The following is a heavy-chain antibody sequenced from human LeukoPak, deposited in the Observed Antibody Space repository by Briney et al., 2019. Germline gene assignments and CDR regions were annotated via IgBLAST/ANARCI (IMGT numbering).Heavy chain of an antibody. CDR2: INHSGST. D-gene: IGHD4-23*01. Sequence: PSETLSLTCAVYGGSFSGYYCSWLRQPPGKGLEWIGEINHSGSTNYNPSLTSRVTISVDTSKNQSSLKLSSVTAADTAVYYCARGRSRGVVSDCDYWGQGTLVTVSS. J-gene: IGHJ4*02. V-gene: IGHV4-34*01. CDR3: ARGRSRGVVSDCDY. CDR1: GGSFSGYY.